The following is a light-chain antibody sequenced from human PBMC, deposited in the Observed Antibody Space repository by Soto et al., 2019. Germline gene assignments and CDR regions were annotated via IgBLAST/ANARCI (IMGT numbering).Light chain of an antibody. CDR2: QAS. J-gene: IGKJ2*01. V-gene: IGKV1-5*03. Sequence: DIPMTQSPSTLSASVGDRVTITCRASQSIRSWLAWYQQKPGKAHKLLIYQASTLGSGVPSRFSGSGSGTEFTLTISSLQPDDFATYYCQQYNAYSTFGQGTKLEIK. CDR3: QQYNAYST. CDR1: QSIRSW.